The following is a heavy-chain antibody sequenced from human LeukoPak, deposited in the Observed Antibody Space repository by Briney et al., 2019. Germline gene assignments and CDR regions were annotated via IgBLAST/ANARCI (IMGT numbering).Heavy chain of an antibody. D-gene: IGHD4-17*01. CDR1: GLTFRNYA. V-gene: IGHV3-23*01. Sequence: GGSLRLSCAASGLTFRNYAMTWVRQAPGKGLEWVSSITGGGIGTSYADSVKGQFTVYRDNSKNTLYLQMNSLRAGDTAVYYCAKDPNGDYVGAFDSWGQGTSVTVSS. CDR3: AKDPNGDYVGAFDS. J-gene: IGHJ3*01. CDR2: ITGGGIGT.